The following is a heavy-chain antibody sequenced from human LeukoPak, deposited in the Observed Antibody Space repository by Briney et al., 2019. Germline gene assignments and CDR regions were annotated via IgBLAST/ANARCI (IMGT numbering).Heavy chain of an antibody. D-gene: IGHD5-12*01. CDR3: ARALNSGYDNYYMDV. J-gene: IGHJ6*03. CDR1: GFTFSSYA. Sequence: PGRSLRLSCAASGFTFSSYAMHWVRQAPGKGLEWVAVISYDGSNKYYADSVKGRFTISRDNSKNTLYLQMNSLRAEDTAVYSCARALNSGYDNYYMDVWGKGTTVTVSS. V-gene: IGHV3-30*01. CDR2: ISYDGSNK.